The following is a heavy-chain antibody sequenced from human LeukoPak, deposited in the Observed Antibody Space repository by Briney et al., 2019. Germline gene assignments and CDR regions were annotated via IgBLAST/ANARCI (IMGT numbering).Heavy chain of an antibody. CDR3: ARVRILYYYGSGSYYNRGPSSYYFDY. D-gene: IGHD3-10*01. Sequence: SVKVSCKASGGTFSSYAISWVRQAPGQGLEWMGRIIPILGIANYAQKFQGRVTITADKSTSTAYMELSSLRSEDTAVYYCARVRILYYYGSGSYYNRGPSSYYFDYWGQGTLVTVSS. J-gene: IGHJ4*02. V-gene: IGHV1-69*04. CDR2: IIPILGIA. CDR1: GGTFSSYA.